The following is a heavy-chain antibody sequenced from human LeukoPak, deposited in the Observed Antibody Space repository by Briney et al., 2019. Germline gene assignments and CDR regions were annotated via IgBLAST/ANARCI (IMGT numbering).Heavy chain of an antibody. CDR1: GGSISSGSYY. J-gene: IGHJ4*02. V-gene: IGHV4-61*02. CDR2: IYTSGST. D-gene: IGHD6-13*01. Sequence: PSQTLSLTCTVSGGSISSGSYYWSWIRQPAGKGLEWIGRIYTSGSTNYNPSLKSRVTISVDTSKNQFSLKLSSVTSADTAVYYCARLVVAAARIIDYWGQGTLVTVSS. CDR3: ARLVVAAARIIDY.